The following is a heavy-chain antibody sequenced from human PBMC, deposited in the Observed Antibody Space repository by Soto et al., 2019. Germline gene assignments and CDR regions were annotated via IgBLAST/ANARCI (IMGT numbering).Heavy chain of an antibody. CDR2: IFYSGST. CDR1: GGSISSYY. V-gene: IGHV4-59*08. D-gene: IGHD6-19*01. CDR3: ARRYSSGFDY. J-gene: IGHJ4*02. Sequence: QVQLQESGPGLVKPSETLSLTYTVSGGSISSYYWSWIRQPPGKGLEWIGYIFYSGSTNYNPSLKSRVTISADTSKNQFSLKLSSVTAADTAVYYCARRYSSGFDYWGQGTLVTVSS.